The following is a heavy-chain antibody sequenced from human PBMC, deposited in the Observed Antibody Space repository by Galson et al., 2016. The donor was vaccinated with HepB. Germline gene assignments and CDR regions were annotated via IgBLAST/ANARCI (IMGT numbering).Heavy chain of an antibody. CDR3: AREFAPYDILTGYLHHGLDV. J-gene: IGHJ6*01. CDR1: GDSVSSNSGA. D-gene: IGHD3-9*01. CDR2: TYYRSKWNN. Sequence: CAISGDSVSSNSGAWHWIRQSPSRGLEWLGRTYYRSKWNNDYAVSVKGRITINSDTSKNQFSLHLNSVTPEDTAVYYCAREFAPYDILTGYLHHGLDVWGHGTMVVVSS. V-gene: IGHV6-1*01.